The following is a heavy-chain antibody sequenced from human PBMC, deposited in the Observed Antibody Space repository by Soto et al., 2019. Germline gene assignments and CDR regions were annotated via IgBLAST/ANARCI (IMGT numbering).Heavy chain of an antibody. D-gene: IGHD6-6*01. CDR2: IYTSGST. CDR1: GGSISSYY. V-gene: IGHV4-4*07. Sequence: SETLSLTCTVSGGSISSYYWSWIRQPAGKGLEWIERIYTSGSTNYNPSLKSRVTMSVDTSKNQFSLKLSSVTAADTAVYYCARDPPPYSSSPYYYYYGMDVWGQGTTVTVSS. J-gene: IGHJ6*02. CDR3: ARDPPPYSSSPYYYYYGMDV.